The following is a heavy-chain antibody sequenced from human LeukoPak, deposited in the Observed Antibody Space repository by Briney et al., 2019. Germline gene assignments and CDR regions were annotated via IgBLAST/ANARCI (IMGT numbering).Heavy chain of an antibody. CDR1: GFTFSSYA. CDR2: ISGSGGST. CDR3: AKVEEYYYDSSGYYGDY. V-gene: IGHV3-23*01. D-gene: IGHD3-22*01. J-gene: IGHJ4*02. Sequence: PGGSLRLSCAASGFTFSSYAMSWVRQAPGKGLEWVSAISGSGGSTYYADSVKGRFTISRDNSKNTLYLQMNSLRAEDTAVYYCAKVEEYYYDSSGYYGDYWGQGTLVTVSS.